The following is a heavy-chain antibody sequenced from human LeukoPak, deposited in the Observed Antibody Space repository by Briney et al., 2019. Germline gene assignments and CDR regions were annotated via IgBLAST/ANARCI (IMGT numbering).Heavy chain of an antibody. CDR1: GFTFSSYA. D-gene: IGHD3-22*01. Sequence: GGSLRLSCAASGFTFSSYAMSWVRQAPGKGLEWVSAISGSGGSTYYADSEKGRFTISRDNSKNTLYLQMNSLRAEDAAVYYCAKDQEYYDSSSYTYWGQGTLVTVSS. CDR3: AKDQEYYDSSSYTY. CDR2: ISGSGGST. V-gene: IGHV3-23*01. J-gene: IGHJ4*02.